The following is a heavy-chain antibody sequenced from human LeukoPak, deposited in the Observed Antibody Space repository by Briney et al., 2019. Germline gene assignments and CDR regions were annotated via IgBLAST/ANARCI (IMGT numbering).Heavy chain of an antibody. V-gene: IGHV3-20*04. CDR1: GFIFDDYD. D-gene: IGHD3-10*01. J-gene: IGHJ4*02. CDR3: ARTIGSYYFAYFDY. Sequence: PGGSLRLSCAASGFIFDDYDMTWVRQAQGNGLEWVSGIYWNGGSTGYADSVKGRFTISRDNAKNALYLHMNSLRAEDTALYYCARTIGSYYFAYFDYWGQGTLVTVSS. CDR2: IYWNGGST.